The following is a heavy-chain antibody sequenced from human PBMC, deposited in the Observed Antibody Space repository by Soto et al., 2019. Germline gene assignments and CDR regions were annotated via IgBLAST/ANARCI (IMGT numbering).Heavy chain of an antibody. CDR2: IYFSGTT. CDR3: ARVGILTGYYKGLDV. Sequence: ETLCLSCPVSGGSISTSYWSWIRQPPGKGLEWIGYIYFSGTTNYNPSLKSRVTISVDTSKSQFSLKLNSVTAADTAVYYCARVGILTGYYKGLDVWGQGTTVTSP. J-gene: IGHJ6*02. V-gene: IGHV4-59*01. D-gene: IGHD3-9*01. CDR1: GGSISTSY.